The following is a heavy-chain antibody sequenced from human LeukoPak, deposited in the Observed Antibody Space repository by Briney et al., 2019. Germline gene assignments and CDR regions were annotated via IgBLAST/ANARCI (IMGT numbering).Heavy chain of an antibody. CDR2: IRGKANTYAT. D-gene: IGHD4-23*01. Sequence: GGSLRLSCAASGFTFSGSAMHWVRQASGKGLEWVGRIRGKANTYATAYAASVKGRFTISRDDSKNTAYLQMNSLKTEDTAVYYCTRTTVVTPYGMDVWGQGTTVTVSS. V-gene: IGHV3-73*01. CDR1: GFTFSGSA. CDR3: TRTTVVTPYGMDV. J-gene: IGHJ6*02.